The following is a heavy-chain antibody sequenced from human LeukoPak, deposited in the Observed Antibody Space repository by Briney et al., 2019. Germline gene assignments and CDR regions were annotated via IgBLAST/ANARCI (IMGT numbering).Heavy chain of an antibody. Sequence: GESLKISCKGSGYSFANYWIGWVRQMPGKGLEWMGIIYPGDSDIRYSPSFQGQVTTSADKSISTAYLQWSSPKASDTAMYYCARLTSGSYAPDYWGQGTLVTVSS. D-gene: IGHD1-26*01. J-gene: IGHJ4*02. CDR2: IYPGDSDI. CDR1: GYSFANYW. V-gene: IGHV5-51*01. CDR3: ARLTSGSYAPDY.